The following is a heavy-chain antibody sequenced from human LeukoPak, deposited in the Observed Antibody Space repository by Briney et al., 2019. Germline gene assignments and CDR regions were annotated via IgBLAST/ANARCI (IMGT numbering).Heavy chain of an antibody. CDR3: ARDPEDHWGRTYYYDSSGRDTDY. V-gene: IGHV3-21*01. D-gene: IGHD3-22*01. CDR1: GFTFSSYS. J-gene: IGHJ4*02. CDR2: ISSSSSYI. Sequence: PGGSLRLSCAASGFTFSSYSMNWVRQAPGKGLEWVSSISSSSSYIYYADSVKGRFTISRDNAKNSQYLQMNSLRAEDTAVYYCARDPEDHWGRTYYYDSSGRDTDYWGQGTLVTVSS.